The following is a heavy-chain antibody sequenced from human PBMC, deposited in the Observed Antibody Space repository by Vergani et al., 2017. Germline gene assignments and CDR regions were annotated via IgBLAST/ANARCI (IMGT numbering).Heavy chain of an antibody. V-gene: IGHV7-4-1*02. Sequence: QVQLVQSGAEVKKPGASVQVSCKASGYTFTSYDMHWVRQAPGQGLEWMGWINTNTGNPTYAQGFTGRFVFSLDTSVSTAYLQISSLKAEDTAVYYCARVFLYCSSTSCYASYYYGMDVWGQGTTVTVSS. J-gene: IGHJ6*02. D-gene: IGHD2-2*01. CDR3: ARVFLYCSSTSCYASYYYGMDV. CDR1: GYTFTSYD. CDR2: INTNTGNP.